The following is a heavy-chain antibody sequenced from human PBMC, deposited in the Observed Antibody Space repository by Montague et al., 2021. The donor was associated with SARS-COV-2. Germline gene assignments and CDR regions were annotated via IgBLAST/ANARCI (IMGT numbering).Heavy chain of an antibody. V-gene: IGHV6-1*01. CDR3: VRGIEAAGSYDS. CDR1: GDSVSSNSAT. CDR2: TYYRSMWKS. Sequence: CAISGDSVSSNSATWNWIRQSPSRGLEWPGRTYYRSMWKSDYARSVKSRIAINPDTSKNQFSLQLSSVTPEDTALYYCVRGIEAAGSYDSWGQGTLVTVSS. D-gene: IGHD6-13*01. J-gene: IGHJ4*02.